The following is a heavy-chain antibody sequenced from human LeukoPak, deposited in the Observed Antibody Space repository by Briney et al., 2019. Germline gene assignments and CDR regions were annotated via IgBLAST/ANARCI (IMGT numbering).Heavy chain of an antibody. V-gene: IGHV4-39*07. J-gene: IGHJ3*02. Sequence: SETLSLTCTVSGGSISTTTYYWGWIRQPPGKGLEWIGSIFYSGSTYYNPSLKSRVTISLDMSKNQFSLKLSSVTAADTAVYYCTFNLGSGSYGFDMWGQGTMVTVSS. CDR3: TFNLGSGSYGFDM. D-gene: IGHD3-10*01. CDR2: IFYSGST. CDR1: GGSISTTTYY.